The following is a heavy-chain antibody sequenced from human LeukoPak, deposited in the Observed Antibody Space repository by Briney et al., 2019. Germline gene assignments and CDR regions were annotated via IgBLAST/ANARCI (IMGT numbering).Heavy chain of an antibody. J-gene: IGHJ3*01. D-gene: IGHD3-22*01. Sequence: KASETLSLTCAVSGGSVYNDIYYWSWIRQPPGKGLQWIGYISYRGGTTYNPSLQSRVTMSLDTSKNQFSLNLNSVTTADTAVYFCVRETATSFYDSRGYYRHTEVLDVWGQGRLVTVSS. V-gene: IGHV4-61*01. CDR2: ISYRGGT. CDR3: VRETATSFYDSRGYYRHTEVLDV. CDR1: GGSVYNDIYY.